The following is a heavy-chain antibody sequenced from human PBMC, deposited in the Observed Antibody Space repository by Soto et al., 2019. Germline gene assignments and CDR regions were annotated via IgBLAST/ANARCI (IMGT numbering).Heavy chain of an antibody. Sequence: GASVKVSCKASGGTFSSYAISWVRQAPGQGLEWMGGIIPIFGTANYAQKFQGRVTITADESTSTAYMELSSLRSEDTAVYYCARALGPTTVTSYYYGMDAWGQGTTVTVSS. CDR3: ARALGPTTVTSYYYGMDA. J-gene: IGHJ6*02. CDR2: IIPIFGTA. CDR1: GGTFSSYA. V-gene: IGHV1-69*13. D-gene: IGHD4-4*01.